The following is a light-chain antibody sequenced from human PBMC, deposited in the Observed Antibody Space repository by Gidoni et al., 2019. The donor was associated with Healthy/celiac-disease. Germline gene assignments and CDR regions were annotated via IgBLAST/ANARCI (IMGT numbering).Light chain of an antibody. V-gene: IGKV1-5*03. J-gene: IGKJ3*01. CDR3: QHSGT. Sequence: DIQMTQSPSTLSASVGDRVTITCRASQSISSWLAWYQQKPGKAPKLLTYKASSLESGVPSRFSGSGSGTEFTLTISSLQPDDFATYYCQHSGTFXPXTKVDIK. CDR1: QSISSW. CDR2: KAS.